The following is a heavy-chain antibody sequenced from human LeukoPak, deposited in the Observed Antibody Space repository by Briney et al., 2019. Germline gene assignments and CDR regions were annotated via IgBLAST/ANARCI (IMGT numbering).Heavy chain of an antibody. CDR1: GGSISSGGYY. CDR2: IHYSGST. Sequence: SETLSLTCTVSGGSISSGGYYWSWIRQHPGKGLEWLGYIHYSGSTYYNPSLKSRVTISRDTSKNQLSLELNSVTAADTAVYYCARRFPSSGYFDYWGQGILVTVSS. D-gene: IGHD3-22*01. V-gene: IGHV4-31*03. J-gene: IGHJ4*02. CDR3: ARRFPSSGYFDY.